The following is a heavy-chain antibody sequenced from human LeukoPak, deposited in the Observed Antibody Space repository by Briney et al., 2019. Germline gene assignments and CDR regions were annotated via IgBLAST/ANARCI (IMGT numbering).Heavy chain of an antibody. V-gene: IGHV3-21*01. CDR1: GFTFSSYS. D-gene: IGHD6-13*01. CDR3: ARERGSRYAFDI. J-gene: IGHJ3*02. CDR2: ISSSSSYI. Sequence: GGSLRLSCAASGFTFSSYSMNWVRQAPGKGLEWVSSISSSSSYIYYADSVKGRFTISRDNAKNSLYLQMNSLRAEDTAVYYCARERGSRYAFDIWGQGTMVTVSS.